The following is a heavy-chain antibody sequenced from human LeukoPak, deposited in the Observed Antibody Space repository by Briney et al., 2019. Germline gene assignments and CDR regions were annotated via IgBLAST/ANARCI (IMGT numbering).Heavy chain of an antibody. CDR3: ARVGDSSNSWFDP. V-gene: IGHV1-46*01. J-gene: IGHJ5*02. CDR1: GYXFTNYY. D-gene: IGHD6-19*01. CDR2: INPSGGSN. Sequence: ASVKVSCKASGYXFTNYYIHWMRQAPGQGLEWMGIINPSGGSNSNAQNFQGRVTMTRDTSTSTVYMEMSSLRYEDTAVYYCARVGDSSNSWFDPWGQGTLVTVSS.